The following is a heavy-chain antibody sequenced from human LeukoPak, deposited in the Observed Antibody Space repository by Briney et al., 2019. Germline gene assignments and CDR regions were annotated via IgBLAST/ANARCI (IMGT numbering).Heavy chain of an antibody. D-gene: IGHD3-10*01. Sequence: GGSLRLSCVASGFTFSSSWMSWVRQGPGKGPEWVANMNQDGSRKFYVDSVEGRFTISRDNAKNSLFLEMNGLRDEDTAVYYCTRDSQGSRTYSTDHWGQGTLVTVSS. CDR2: MNQDGSRK. J-gene: IGHJ4*02. CDR3: TRDSQGSRTYSTDH. V-gene: IGHV3-7*01. CDR1: GFTFSSSW.